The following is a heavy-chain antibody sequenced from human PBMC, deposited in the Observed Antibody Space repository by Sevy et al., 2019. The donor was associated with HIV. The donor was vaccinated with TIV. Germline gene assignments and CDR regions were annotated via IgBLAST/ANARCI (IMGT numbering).Heavy chain of an antibody. CDR1: GFTFGDYA. CDR2: IRSKAYGGTT. D-gene: IGHD5-12*01. V-gene: IGHV3-49*03. J-gene: IGHJ4*02. CDR3: TRGGAGYNFEETLLFDY. Sequence: GGSLRLSCTASGFTFGDYAMSWFRQAPGKGLEWVGFIRSKAYGGTTEYAASVKGRFTISSDDSKSIAYLQMNSLKTEDTAVYYCTRGGAGYNFEETLLFDYWGQGTLVTVSS.